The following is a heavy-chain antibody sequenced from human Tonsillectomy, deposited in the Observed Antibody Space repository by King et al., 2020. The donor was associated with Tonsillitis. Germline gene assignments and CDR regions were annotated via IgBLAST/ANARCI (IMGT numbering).Heavy chain of an antibody. CDR2: IISSGINI. D-gene: IGHD6-19*01. CDR1: GFTFSSYT. V-gene: IGHV3-21*01. Sequence: EVQLVESGGGLVKPGGSLRLSCAASGFTFSSYTMSWVRQAPGKGLEWVSTIISSGINIYYVDSVKGRFTISRDNAKNSLYLQMNSLRVEDTAVYYWAKAGSGWYECDYGGQGVLVTVSS. J-gene: IGHJ4*02. CDR3: AKAGSGWYECDY.